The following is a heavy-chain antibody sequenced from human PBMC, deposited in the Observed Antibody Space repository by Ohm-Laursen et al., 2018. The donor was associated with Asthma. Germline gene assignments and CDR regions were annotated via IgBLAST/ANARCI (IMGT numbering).Heavy chain of an antibody. CDR2: IYYSGST. V-gene: IGHV4-59*01. D-gene: IGHD2-2*01. CDR3: ARVRGAIGYCSSTSCYGHGGRAFDI. Sequence: SETLSLTCTVSGGSISSYYWSWIRQPPGKGLEWIGYIYYSGSTNYNPSLKSRVTISVDTSKNQFSLKLSSVTAADTAVYYCARVRGAIGYCSSTSCYGHGGRAFDIWGQGTMVTVSS. CDR1: GGSISSYY. J-gene: IGHJ3*02.